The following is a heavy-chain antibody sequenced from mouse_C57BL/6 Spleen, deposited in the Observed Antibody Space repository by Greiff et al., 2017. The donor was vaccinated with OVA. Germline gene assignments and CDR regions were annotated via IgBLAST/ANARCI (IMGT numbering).Heavy chain of an antibody. Sequence: EVQRVESGGGLVKPGGSLKLSCAASGFTFSDYGMHWVRQAPEKGLVWVAYISSGSSTIYYADTVKGRFTISRDNAKNTLFLQRTRLRSEDTAMYYCARRAYDGYSMDDWGQGTSVTVSS. V-gene: IGHV5-17*01. CDR1: GFTFSDYG. J-gene: IGHJ4*01. CDR3: ARRAYDGYSMDD. CDR2: ISSGSSTI. D-gene: IGHD2-3*01.